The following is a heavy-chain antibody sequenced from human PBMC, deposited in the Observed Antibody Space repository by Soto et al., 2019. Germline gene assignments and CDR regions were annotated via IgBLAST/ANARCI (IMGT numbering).Heavy chain of an antibody. CDR2: ISGSGGST. V-gene: IGHV3-23*01. D-gene: IGHD3-10*01. J-gene: IGHJ5*02. Sequence: EVQLLESGGGLVQPGGSLGLSLAASGFTLRSYALTWVGKAPGRGRGGVSAISGSGGSTYYADSVKGRFTISRDNSKNTLYLQMNSLRAEDTAVYYCAKGVTMVPNWFDPWGQGTLVTVSS. CDR1: GFTLRSYA. CDR3: AKGVTMVPNWFDP.